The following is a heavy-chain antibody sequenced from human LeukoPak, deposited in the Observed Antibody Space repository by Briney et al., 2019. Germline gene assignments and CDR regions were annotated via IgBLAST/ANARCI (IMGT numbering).Heavy chain of an antibody. V-gene: IGHV1-2*02. CDR1: GYSFIGYY. J-gene: IGHJ4*02. CDR3: AREGSGYPY. CDR2: INPNSGGT. Sequence: EASVKVSCKASGYSFIGYYMHWVRQAPGQGLEWMGWINPNSGGTNYAQKFQGRVTMTRDTSISTAYMELSRLTSDDTAVFYCAREGSGYPYWGQGTLVTVS. D-gene: IGHD5-12*01.